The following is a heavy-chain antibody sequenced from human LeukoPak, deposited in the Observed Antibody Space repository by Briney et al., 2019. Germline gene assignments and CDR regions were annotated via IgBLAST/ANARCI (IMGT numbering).Heavy chain of an antibody. CDR2: IGIDSGNT. CDR1: GFTFRDYS. CDR3: ARDYKYAFDN. J-gene: IGHJ4*02. V-gene: IGHV3-48*01. D-gene: IGHD5-24*01. Sequence: GSLRLSCAASGFTFRDYSMKWVRQAPRKGLEWISYIGIDSGNTNYADSVKGRFTISGDKAKNSLYLQMNSLRVEDTAVYYCARDYKYAFDNWGQGTLVTVSS.